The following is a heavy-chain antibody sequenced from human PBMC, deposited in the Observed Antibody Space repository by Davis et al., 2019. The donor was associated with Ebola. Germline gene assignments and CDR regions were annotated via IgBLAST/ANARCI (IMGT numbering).Heavy chain of an antibody. Sequence: SETLSLTCTVSGGSIRRGGYYWSWIRQHPGKGLEWIGYIHYSGNTYYNPSLMGRVTISLDMSKNQFSLKLRSVTASDTAVYYCARENWGDRRTYYQSSGEGLYWGRGTLVTVSS. CDR3: ARENWGDRRTYYQSSGEGLY. D-gene: IGHD2-15*01. CDR2: IHYSGNT. CDR1: GGSIRRGGYY. J-gene: IGHJ4*02. V-gene: IGHV4-31*03.